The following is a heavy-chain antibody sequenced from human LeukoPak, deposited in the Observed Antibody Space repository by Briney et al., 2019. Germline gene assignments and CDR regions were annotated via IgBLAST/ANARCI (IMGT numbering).Heavy chain of an antibody. D-gene: IGHD6-13*01. V-gene: IGHV1-18*01. CDR2: ISAYNGNT. J-gene: IGHJ4*02. Sequence: ASVKVSCKASGYTFTSYGISWVRQVPGQGLEWMGWISAYNGNTNYAQKLQGRVTMTSDTSTSTAYMELRSLRSDDTAVYYCARAVIPVAVKPAFDYWGQGTLVTVSS. CDR1: GYTFTSYG. CDR3: ARAVIPVAVKPAFDY.